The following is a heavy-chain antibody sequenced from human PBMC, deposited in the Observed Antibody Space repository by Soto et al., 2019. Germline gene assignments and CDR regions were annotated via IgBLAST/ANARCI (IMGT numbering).Heavy chain of an antibody. D-gene: IGHD3-3*01. Sequence: VGSLRFSCAASGFTFSNYGMHWVRQAPGKGLEWVAFISDDGSNKYYADSMKGRFTMSRDNSKSTLYLQMNSLRVEDTAVYYCTKRRNVLRFLEWSSGMEVWGQGTTVTVSS. CDR3: TKRRNVLRFLEWSSGMEV. J-gene: IGHJ6*02. V-gene: IGHV3-30*18. CDR2: ISDDGSNK. CDR1: GFTFSNYG.